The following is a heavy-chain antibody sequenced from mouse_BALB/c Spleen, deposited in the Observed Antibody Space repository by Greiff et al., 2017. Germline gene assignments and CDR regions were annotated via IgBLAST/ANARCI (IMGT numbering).Heavy chain of an antibody. CDR1: GFTFSDYY. V-gene: IGHV5-4*02. J-gene: IGHJ4*01. CDR3: ARHGITTVVDAMDY. Sequence: EVMLVESGGGLVKPGGSLKLSCAASGFTFSDYYMYWVRQTPEKRLEWVATISDGGSYTYYPDSVKGRFTISRDNAKNTLYLQMSSLKSEDTAMYYCARHGITTVVDAMDYWGQGTSVTVSS. D-gene: IGHD1-1*01. CDR2: ISDGGSYT.